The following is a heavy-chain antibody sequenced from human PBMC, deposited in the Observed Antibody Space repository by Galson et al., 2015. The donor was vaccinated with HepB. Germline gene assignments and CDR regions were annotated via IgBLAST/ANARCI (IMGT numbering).Heavy chain of an antibody. V-gene: IGHV4-61*02. Sequence: TLSLTCTVSGGSTRSGNYYWSWIRQPAGKGLEWIGRISTSGSSSYNPSLKSRVTMSVDTSKSQFSLRLSSVTAADTAVYYCARSNHYYDSSTYEYPLDCWGQGTLVTVSS. J-gene: IGHJ4*02. CDR2: ISTSGSS. CDR3: ARSNHYYDSSTYEYPLDC. CDR1: GGSTRSGNYY. D-gene: IGHD3-22*01.